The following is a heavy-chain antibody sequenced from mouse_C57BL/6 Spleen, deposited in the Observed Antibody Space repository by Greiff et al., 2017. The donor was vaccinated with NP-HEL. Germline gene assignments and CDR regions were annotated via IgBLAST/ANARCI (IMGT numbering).Heavy chain of an antibody. J-gene: IGHJ3*01. CDR2: INPYNGGT. V-gene: IGHV1-19*01. CDR3: ARGNDYDVWFAY. Sequence: VQLQQSGPVLVKPGASVKMSCTASGYTFTDYYMNWVQQIHGKSLEWIGVINPYNGGTSYNQKFKGKATFTVDKSSSTAYMELNSLTSEDSAVYYCARGNDYDVWFAYWGQGTLVTVSA. D-gene: IGHD2-4*01. CDR1: GYTFTDYY.